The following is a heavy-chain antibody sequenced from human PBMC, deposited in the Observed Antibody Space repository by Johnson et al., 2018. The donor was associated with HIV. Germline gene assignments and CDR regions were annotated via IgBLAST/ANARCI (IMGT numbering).Heavy chain of an antibody. Sequence: QVRLVESGGRVVQPGRSLRLSCAASGFTLSKHAMHWVRQAPGKGLEWVTVIWYDGRNKHYADSVKGRFTISRDNSKNTLYLQMNSLRAEDTAVYYCAKEAADDAFDIWGQGTMVTVSS. V-gene: IGHV3-33*06. CDR3: AKEAADDAFDI. CDR2: IWYDGRNK. CDR1: GFTLSKHA. J-gene: IGHJ3*02. D-gene: IGHD6-25*01.